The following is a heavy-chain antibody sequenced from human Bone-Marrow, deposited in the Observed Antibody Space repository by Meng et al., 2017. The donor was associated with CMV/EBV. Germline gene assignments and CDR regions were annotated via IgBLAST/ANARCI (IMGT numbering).Heavy chain of an antibody. J-gene: IGHJ6*02. CDR3: ARGYCSGGSCYWNYYYGMDV. V-gene: IGHV1-69*05. D-gene: IGHD2-15*01. Sequence: SVKVSCKASGGTFSSYAISWVRQAPGQGLEWMGGIIPIFGTANYAQKFQGRVTITTDESTSTAYMELSSLRSEDTSVYYCARGYCSGGSCYWNYYYGMDVWGQTTTVTVSS. CDR1: GGTFSSYA. CDR2: IIPIFGTA.